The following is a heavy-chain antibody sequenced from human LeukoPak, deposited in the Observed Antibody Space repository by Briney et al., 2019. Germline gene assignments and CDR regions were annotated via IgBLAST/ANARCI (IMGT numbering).Heavy chain of an antibody. CDR3: ARVAHIVVVPEQNYYYGMDV. V-gene: IGHV4-30-4*01. Sequence: SQTLSLICTVSGGSISSGDYYWSWIRQPPGKGLEWIGYIYYSGSTYYNPSLKSRVTISVDTSKNQFSLKLSSVTAADTAVYYCARVAHIVVVPEQNYYYGMDVWGQGTTVTVSS. D-gene: IGHD2-2*01. CDR1: GGSISSGDYY. J-gene: IGHJ6*02. CDR2: IYYSGST.